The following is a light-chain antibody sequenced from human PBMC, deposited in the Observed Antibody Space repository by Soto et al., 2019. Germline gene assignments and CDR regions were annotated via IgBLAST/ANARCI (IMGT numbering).Light chain of an antibody. CDR3: QQTYSTPRT. CDR1: QGISTY. CDR2: DAS. V-gene: IGKV1-39*01. Sequence: DIQMTQSPSSLSASVGDRVTITCRASQGISTYLNWYQQKPGKAPKLLIYDASSLQSGVPSRFSGSGSGTDFTLTISSLQPEDFATYFCQQTYSTPRTFGHGTKVDIK. J-gene: IGKJ1*01.